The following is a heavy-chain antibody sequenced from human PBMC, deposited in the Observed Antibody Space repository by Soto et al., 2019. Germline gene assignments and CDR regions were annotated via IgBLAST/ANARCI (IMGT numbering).Heavy chain of an antibody. Sequence: EVRLLEAGGGLKQPGGSLRLSCAASGFTFKESAMNWVRQAPGQGLEWVASISDTGASTWYAESVRGRLSISRDNSKNPLYLQMNSLRGEDTAVYYCAKGRGSGWAWYFDNWGQGTLVTVSS. CDR2: ISDTGAST. CDR3: AKGRGSGWAWYFDN. V-gene: IGHV3-23*01. CDR1: GFTFKESA. D-gene: IGHD6-19*01. J-gene: IGHJ4*02.